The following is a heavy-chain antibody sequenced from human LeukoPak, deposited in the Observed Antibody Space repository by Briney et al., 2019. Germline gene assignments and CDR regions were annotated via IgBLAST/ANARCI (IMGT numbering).Heavy chain of an antibody. J-gene: IGHJ4*02. D-gene: IGHD2-15*01. V-gene: IGHV3-7*01. Sequence: GGSLRLSCAASGFTFTKYWMTWVRQAPGKGLEWVGNIKQDGSDKNYMDSVKGRFTISRDNTKNTLYVQMNSLRAEDTAVYYCAKDLRYCSGGSCSSPFGYWGQGTLVTVSS. CDR3: AKDLRYCSGGSCSSPFGY. CDR2: IKQDGSDK. CDR1: GFTFTKYW.